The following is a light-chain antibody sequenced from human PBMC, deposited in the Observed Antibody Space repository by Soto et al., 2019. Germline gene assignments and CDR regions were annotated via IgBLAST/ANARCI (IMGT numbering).Light chain of an antibody. CDR3: QTWGTGIHV. CDR1: SGHSSYA. Sequence: QTVVTQSPSASASLGASVKLTCTLSSGHSSYAIAWHQQQPEKGPRNLMKLNSDGSHSKGDGIPDRFSGSSSGAERYLIISSLQSEDEADYYCQTWGTGIHVFGTGTKVTVL. V-gene: IGLV4-69*01. CDR2: LNSDGSH. J-gene: IGLJ1*01.